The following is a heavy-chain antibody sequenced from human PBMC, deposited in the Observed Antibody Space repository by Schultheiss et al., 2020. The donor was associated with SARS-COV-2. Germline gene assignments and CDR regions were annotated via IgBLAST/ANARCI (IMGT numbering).Heavy chain of an antibody. D-gene: IGHD2-21*01. CDR3: ARVSGHLLVGGMDV. V-gene: IGHV3-48*04. Sequence: AGSLRLSCAASGFTFSSYWMHWVRQAPGKGLEWVSYISSSGNTIHYAASVKGRFTISRDNAKNSLYLQMNSLRAEDTAVYYCARVSGHLLVGGMDVWGQGTTVTVSS. CDR1: GFTFSSYW. CDR2: ISSSGNTI. J-gene: IGHJ6*02.